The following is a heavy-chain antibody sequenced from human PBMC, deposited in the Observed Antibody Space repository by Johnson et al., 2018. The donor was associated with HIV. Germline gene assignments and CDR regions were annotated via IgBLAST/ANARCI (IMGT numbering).Heavy chain of an antibody. CDR2: ISYDGSNK. V-gene: IGHV3-30*03. D-gene: IGHD4-23*01. Sequence: QVQLVESGGGVVQPGRSLRLSCAASAFTFSSYGMHWVRQAPGKGLEWVAVISYDGSNKYYADSVKGRFTISRDNAKNSLYLQMNSLRAEDTALYYCARGRYGRMTTVAAAAFDIWGQGTMVTVSS. J-gene: IGHJ3*02. CDR1: AFTFSSYG. CDR3: ARGRYGRMTTVAAAAFDI.